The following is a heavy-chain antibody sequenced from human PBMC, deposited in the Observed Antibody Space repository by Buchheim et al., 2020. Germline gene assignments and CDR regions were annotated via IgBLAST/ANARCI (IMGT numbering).Heavy chain of an antibody. Sequence: QVQLVESGGGVVQPGRSLRLSCAASGFTFSSYGMHWVRQAPGKGLEWVVVIWYDGSNKYYADSVKGRFTISRDNSKNTLYLQMNSLRAEDTAVYYCAREDSQLNWFDPWGQGTL. V-gene: IGHV3-33*01. CDR2: IWYDGSNK. CDR3: AREDSQLNWFDP. J-gene: IGHJ5*02. CDR1: GFTFSSYG. D-gene: IGHD2-2*01.